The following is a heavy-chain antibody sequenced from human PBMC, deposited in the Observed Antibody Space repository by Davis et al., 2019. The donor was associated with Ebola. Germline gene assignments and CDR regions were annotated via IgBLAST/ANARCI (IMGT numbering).Heavy chain of an antibody. CDR3: ARGQMFYDFIWGSFRSTNYFDN. V-gene: IGHV1-8*01. Sequence: ASVKVSCKASGYTFTSYDINWVRQATGQGPEWMGWMNPNSGNTGYAQKFQGRVTMTRNTSISTAYMELNSLRSEDTAVYYCARGQMFYDFIWGSFRSTNYFDNWGQGTLVTVSS. D-gene: IGHD3-16*02. CDR1: GYTFTSYD. CDR2: MNPNSGNT. J-gene: IGHJ4*02.